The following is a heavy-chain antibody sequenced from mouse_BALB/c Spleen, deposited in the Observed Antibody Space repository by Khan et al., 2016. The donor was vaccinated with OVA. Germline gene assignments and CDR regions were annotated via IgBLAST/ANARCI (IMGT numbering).Heavy chain of an antibody. V-gene: IGHV9-3-1*01. CDR1: GYTFTNYG. CDR3: ARSNGNYWFAY. J-gene: IGHJ3*01. D-gene: IGHD2-1*01. CDR2: INTSTGEP. Sequence: QIQLVQSGPELKKPGETVKISCKASGYTFTNYGMNWVKQAPGKGLKWMGWINTSTGEPTYADDFKGRIAFSLETSASTAYLQINNLKNEDTATXFCARSNGNYWFAYWGQGTLVTVSA.